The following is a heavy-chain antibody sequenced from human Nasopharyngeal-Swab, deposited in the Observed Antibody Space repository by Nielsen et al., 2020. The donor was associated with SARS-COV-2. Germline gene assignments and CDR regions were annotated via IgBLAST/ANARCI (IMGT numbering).Heavy chain of an antibody. V-gene: IGHV3-23*01. CDR2: LSGSGGST. Sequence: GESLKISCAASGFTFSSYAMSWVRQAPGKGLEWVSALSGSGGSTYYADSVKGRFTISRDNSKNTLYLQMNSLRAEDTAVYYCAKYFWSGSLYYGMDVWGQGTTVTVSS. D-gene: IGHD3-3*01. CDR3: AKYFWSGSLYYGMDV. CDR1: GFTFSSYA. J-gene: IGHJ6*02.